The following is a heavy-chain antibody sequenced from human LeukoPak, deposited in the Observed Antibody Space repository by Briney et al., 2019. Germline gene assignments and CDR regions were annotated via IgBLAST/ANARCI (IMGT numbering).Heavy chain of an antibody. CDR3: TTVAYGHYFDY. CDR2: IKSKTDGGTT. CDR1: GFIFSNAW. Sequence: RTGGCLRLSCAASGFIFSNAWMNWVRQAPGKGLEWVGRIKSKTDGGTTDYTAPVKGRFTISRDDLKNTLYLQVNSLKTEDTAVYYCTTVAYGHYFDYWGQGALVTVSS. D-gene: IGHD2-8*01. V-gene: IGHV3-15*01. J-gene: IGHJ4*02.